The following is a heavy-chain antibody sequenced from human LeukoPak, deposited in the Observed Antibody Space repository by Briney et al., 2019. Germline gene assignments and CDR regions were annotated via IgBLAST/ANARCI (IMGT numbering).Heavy chain of an antibody. D-gene: IGHD6-25*01. V-gene: IGHV3-23*01. Sequence: PGGSLRLSCAASGFTFSSYGMSWVRQAPGKGLEWVSAISGSGGSTYYADSVKGRFTISRDNSKNTLYLQMNSLRAEDTAVYYCAREGVAAGTHFDYWGQGTLVTVSS. CDR1: GFTFSSYG. J-gene: IGHJ4*02. CDR3: AREGVAAGTHFDY. CDR2: ISGSGGST.